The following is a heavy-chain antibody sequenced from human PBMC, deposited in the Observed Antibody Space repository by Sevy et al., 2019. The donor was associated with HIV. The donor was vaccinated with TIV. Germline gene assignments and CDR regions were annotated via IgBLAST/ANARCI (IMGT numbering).Heavy chain of an antibody. CDR1: GFTFSSYS. V-gene: IGHV3-48*02. CDR2: ISSSSTTI. J-gene: IGHJ4*02. Sequence: GGALRLSCAASGFTFSSYSMNWVRQAPGKGLEWVSYISSSSTTIYYADSVKGRFTISRDNAKNSLYLQMNSLRDEDAAVYYCSRGYTGYDVGPLDYWGQGPLVTVSS. D-gene: IGHD5-12*01. CDR3: SRGYTGYDVGPLDY.